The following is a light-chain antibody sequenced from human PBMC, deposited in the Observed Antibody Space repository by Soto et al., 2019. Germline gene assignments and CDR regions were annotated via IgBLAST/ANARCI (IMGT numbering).Light chain of an antibody. J-gene: IGLJ2*01. V-gene: IGLV2-11*01. CDR1: SSDVGAYNY. CDR3: CSYIRSSLI. CDR2: DVT. Sequence: QSALTQPRSVSGSPGQSVTISCTGTSSDVGAYNYVSWYRQLPGKAPKVIIYDVTQRPSGVPDRFSGSKSGNTASLTISGLQAEDEADYYCCSYIRSSLIFGGGTKLTVL.